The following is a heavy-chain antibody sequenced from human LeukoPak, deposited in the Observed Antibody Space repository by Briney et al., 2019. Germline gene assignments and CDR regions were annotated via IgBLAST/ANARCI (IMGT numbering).Heavy chain of an antibody. D-gene: IGHD6-13*01. CDR2: ISAYNGNT. V-gene: IGHV1-18*01. CDR3: ARTQGIAAAGIVGNNWFDP. Sequence: GASVKVSCKASGYTFTSYGISWVRQAPGQGLEWMGWISAYNGNTNYAQKLQGRVTMTTDTSTSTAYMELRSLRSDDTAVYYCARTQGIAAAGIVGNNWFDPWGQGTLVTVSS. CDR1: GYTFTSYG. J-gene: IGHJ5*02.